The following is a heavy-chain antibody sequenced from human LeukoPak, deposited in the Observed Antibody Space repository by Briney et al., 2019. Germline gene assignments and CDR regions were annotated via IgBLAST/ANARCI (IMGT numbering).Heavy chain of an antibody. CDR3: ARVAWGDPNSPFDY. Sequence: GRSLRLSCAASGFTFSSYWMHWVRQAPGKGLEWVSRITSDGSRTSYADSVKGRFTISRDNAKNTLYLQMNSLRAEDTAVYYCARVAWGDPNSPFDYWGQGALVTVSS. V-gene: IGHV3-74*01. D-gene: IGHD2-21*02. J-gene: IGHJ4*02. CDR1: GFTFSSYW. CDR2: ITSDGSRT.